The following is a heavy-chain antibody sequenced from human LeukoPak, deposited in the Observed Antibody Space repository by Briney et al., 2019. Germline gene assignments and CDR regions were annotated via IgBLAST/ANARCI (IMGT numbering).Heavy chain of an antibody. CDR1: GGSVSSGSYY. V-gene: IGHV4-61*01. CDR2: IYYSGST. J-gene: IGHJ5*02. Sequence: SETLSVTCTVSGGSVSSGSYYWSWIRQPPGKGLEWIGYIYYSGSTNYNPSLKSRVTISVDTSKNQFSLKLSSVTAADTAVYYCARESKDFEATIFGWFDPWGQGTLVTISS. D-gene: IGHD3-3*01. CDR3: ARESKDFEATIFGWFDP.